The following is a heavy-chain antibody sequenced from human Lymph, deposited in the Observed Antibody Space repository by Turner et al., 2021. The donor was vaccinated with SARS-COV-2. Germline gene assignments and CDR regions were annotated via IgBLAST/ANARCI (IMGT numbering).Heavy chain of an antibody. D-gene: IGHD5-18*01. CDR2: IYSSGST. V-gene: IGHV4-39*01. CDR1: GGSVTSSSYY. J-gene: IGHJ4*02. CDR3: ARQGWLRGYFDY. Sequence: QVQLQESGPGLVKPSETLSLTCTVSGGSVTSSSYYWGWIRQPPGTGLEWIGNIYSSGSTYYNPSLKSRVTISVDTSKNQFSLKLSSVTAADTAVYYCARQGWLRGYFDYWSQGTLVTVSS.